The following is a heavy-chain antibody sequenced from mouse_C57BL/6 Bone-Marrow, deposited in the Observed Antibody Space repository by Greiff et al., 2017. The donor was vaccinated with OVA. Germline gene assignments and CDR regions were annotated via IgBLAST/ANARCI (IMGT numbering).Heavy chain of an antibody. D-gene: IGHD4-1*01. CDR2: SRNKANDYTT. CDR1: GFTFSDFY. CDR3: ARDAPLGYWYFDV. Sequence: EVNVVESGGGLVQSGRSLRLSCAPSGFTFSDFYMEWVRQAPGKGLEWIAASRNKANDYTTEYSASVKGRFIVSRDTSQSILYLQMNALRAEDTAIYYCARDAPLGYWYFDVWGTGTTVTVSS. J-gene: IGHJ1*03. V-gene: IGHV7-1*01.